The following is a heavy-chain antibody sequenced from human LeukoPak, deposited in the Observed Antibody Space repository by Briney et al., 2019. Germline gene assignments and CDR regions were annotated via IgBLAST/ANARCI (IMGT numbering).Heavy chain of an antibody. Sequence: PSETLSLTCTVSGGSISSYYWSWIRQPPGKGLEWIGYIYYSGSTNYNPSLRSRVTVSVDTSKNQFSLKLSSVTAADTAVYYCARGYGGVFDYWGQGTLVTVSS. CDR3: ARGYGGVFDY. CDR2: IYYSGST. J-gene: IGHJ4*02. CDR1: GGSISSYY. D-gene: IGHD4-23*01. V-gene: IGHV4-59*01.